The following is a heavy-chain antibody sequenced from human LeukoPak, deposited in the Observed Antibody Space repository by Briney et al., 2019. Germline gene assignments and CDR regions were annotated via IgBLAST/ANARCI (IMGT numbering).Heavy chain of an antibody. CDR3: ARVGDGNNRPPDY. CDR2: INHSGST. Sequence: SETLSLTCAVYVGSFSGYYWSWIRQSPGKGLEWIGEINHSGSTNYHPSLKSRVTISADTSKNQFSLKLRSVIAADTAVYYCARVGDGNNRPPDYWGQGTLVTVSS. CDR1: VGSFSGYY. D-gene: IGHD5-24*01. V-gene: IGHV4-34*01. J-gene: IGHJ4*02.